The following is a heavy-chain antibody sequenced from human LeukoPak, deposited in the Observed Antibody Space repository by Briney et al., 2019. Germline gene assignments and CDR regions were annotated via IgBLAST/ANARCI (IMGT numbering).Heavy chain of an antibody. CDR3: ARDALAHYYYYYGMDV. J-gene: IGHJ6*02. D-gene: IGHD2-15*01. Sequence: GGSLRLSCAASGFTVSSNYMSWVRQAPGKGLEWVSVIYSGGSTYYADSVKGRFAISRDNSKNTLYLQMNSLRAEDTAVYYCARDALAHYYYYYGMDVWGQGTTVTVS. CDR1: GFTVSSNY. CDR2: IYSGGST. V-gene: IGHV3-66*01.